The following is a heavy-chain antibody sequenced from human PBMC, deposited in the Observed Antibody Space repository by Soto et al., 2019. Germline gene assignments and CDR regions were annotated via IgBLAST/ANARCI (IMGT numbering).Heavy chain of an antibody. CDR2: IFSNDEK. V-gene: IGHV2-26*01. D-gene: IGHD6-13*01. J-gene: IGHJ6*02. CDR3: ARVIAALIPGGYYYYGMDV. Sequence: QVTLKESGPVPVKPTETLTLTCTVSGFSLSNARMGVSWIRQPPGKALEWLAHIFSNDEKSYSTSLKSRLTISKDTSKSQVVLTMTNMDPVDTATYYCARVIAALIPGGYYYYGMDVWGQGTTVTVSS. CDR1: GFSLSNARMG.